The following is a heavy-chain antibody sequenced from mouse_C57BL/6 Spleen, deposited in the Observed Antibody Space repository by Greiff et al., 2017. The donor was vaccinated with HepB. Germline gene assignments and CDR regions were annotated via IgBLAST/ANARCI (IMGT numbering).Heavy chain of an antibody. CDR2: ISYSGST. D-gene: IGHD2-3*01. J-gene: IGHJ1*03. CDR3: AREKEDGYSWYFDV. CDR1: GYSITSGYD. Sequence: EVMLVESGPGMVKPSQSLSLTCTVTGYSITSGYDWHWIRHFPGNKLEWMGYISYSGSTNYNPSLKSRISITHDTSKNHFFLKLNSVTTEDTATYYCAREKEDGYSWYFDVWGTGTTVTVSS. V-gene: IGHV3-1*01.